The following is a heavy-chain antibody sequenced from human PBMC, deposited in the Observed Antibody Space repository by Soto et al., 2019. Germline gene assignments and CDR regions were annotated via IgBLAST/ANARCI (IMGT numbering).Heavy chain of an antibody. CDR3: ARARFDYWSHIYYGLDV. J-gene: IGHJ6*02. V-gene: IGHV4-34*01. CDR1: GGSFSAYS. D-gene: IGHD3-3*01. Sequence: SETLSLTCGVYGGSFSAYSWTWLRQSPGKGLEWIGEITHGGSTDYNPALKSRLVMSVDTSKNQFSLRVTSVTAADAAVYFCARARFDYWSHIYYGLDVWGQGTTVTVSS. CDR2: ITHGGST.